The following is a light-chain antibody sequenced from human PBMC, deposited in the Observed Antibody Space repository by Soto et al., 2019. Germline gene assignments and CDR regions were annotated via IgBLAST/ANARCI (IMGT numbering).Light chain of an antibody. CDR1: QSVSNSY. CDR3: QQYGSSTYT. CDR2: GAS. V-gene: IGKV3-20*01. Sequence: EIVLTQSPGTLSLSPGERATLSCRASQSVSNSYLAWYQQKPGQAPRLLIYGASRRATGIPDRFSGSGSGTDFTLNISRLEPEDLAVYYCQQYGSSTYTFGQGTKLEIK. J-gene: IGKJ2*01.